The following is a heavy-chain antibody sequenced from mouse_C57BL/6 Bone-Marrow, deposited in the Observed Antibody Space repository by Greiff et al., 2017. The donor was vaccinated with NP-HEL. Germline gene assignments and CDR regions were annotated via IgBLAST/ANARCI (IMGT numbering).Heavy chain of an antibody. D-gene: IGHD1-1*01. V-gene: IGHV1-81*01. CDR3: ARRPLLLLRVAMDY. J-gene: IGHJ4*01. CDR2: IYPRRGNT. CDR1: GYTFKSYG. Sequence: VHLVESGAELARPGASVKLSGKASGYTFKSYGISGVKQRTGQGLEWIGEIYPRRGNTYYNEKFKGKATLTADKSSSTAYMELLSLTSEDSAVYFCARRPLLLLRVAMDYWGQGTSVTVSS.